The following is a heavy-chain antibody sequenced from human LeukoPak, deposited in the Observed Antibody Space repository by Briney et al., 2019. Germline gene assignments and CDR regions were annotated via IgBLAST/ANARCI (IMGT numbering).Heavy chain of an antibody. D-gene: IGHD2-15*01. J-gene: IGHJ4*02. V-gene: IGHV3-21*01. Sequence: PGGSLRLSCAASGFTFSSYSMNWVRQAPGKGLEWVSSISSSSSYIYYADSVKGRFTISRDNAKNSLYLQINSLRAEDTAVYYCARDHGYCSGGKCYAEFDYWGQGTLVTVSS. CDR3: ARDHGYCSGGKCYAEFDY. CDR1: GFTFSSYS. CDR2: ISSSSSYI.